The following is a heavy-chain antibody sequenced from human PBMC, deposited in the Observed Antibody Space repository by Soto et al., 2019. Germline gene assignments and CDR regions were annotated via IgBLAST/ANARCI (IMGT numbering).Heavy chain of an antibody. CDR3: ARDELVLNYYYYYGMDV. J-gene: IGHJ6*02. CDR1: GGSFSGYY. CDR2: INHSGST. Sequence: SETLSLTCAVYGGSFSGYYWSWIRQPPGKGLEWIGEINHSGSTNYNPSLKSRVTISVDTSKNQSSLKLSSVTAADTAVYYCARDELVLNYYYYYGMDVWGQGTTVTVSS. V-gene: IGHV4-34*01. D-gene: IGHD6-13*01.